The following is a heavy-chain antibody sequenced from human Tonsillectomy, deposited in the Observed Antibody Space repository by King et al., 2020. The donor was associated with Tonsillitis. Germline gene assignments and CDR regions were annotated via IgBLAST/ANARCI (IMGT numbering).Heavy chain of an antibody. V-gene: IGHV3-23*04. Sequence: VQLVESGGGLVQPGGSLRLSCVASGFTFSSYAMSWVRQAPGKGLEWVSAISGSGGSTYYADSVKGRFTISRDNSKNTLYLQMDSLRADDTAVYYCAKDLNPNYYDSSGYYYDAFDIWGQGTMVTVSS. CDR2: ISGSGGST. CDR3: AKDLNPNYYDSSGYYYDAFDI. CDR1: GFTFSSYA. D-gene: IGHD3-22*01. J-gene: IGHJ3*02.